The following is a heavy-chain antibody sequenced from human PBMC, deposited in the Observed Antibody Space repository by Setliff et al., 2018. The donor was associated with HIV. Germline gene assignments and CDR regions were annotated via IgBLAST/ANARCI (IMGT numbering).Heavy chain of an antibody. J-gene: IGHJ4*02. Sequence: SVKVSCKTSRGTFSSFALSWVRQAPGQGLEWMGGIIPTFGTSNYAQKFQGRVTITADESMTTAYMELSGLKYEDTAVYYCARDGLLVAGIRFDFWGRGILVTVSS. V-gene: IGHV1-69*13. CDR1: RGTFSSFA. CDR3: ARDGLLVAGIRFDF. CDR2: IIPTFGTS. D-gene: IGHD6-19*01.